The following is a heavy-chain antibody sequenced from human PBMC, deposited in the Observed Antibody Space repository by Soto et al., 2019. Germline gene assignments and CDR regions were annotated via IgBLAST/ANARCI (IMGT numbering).Heavy chain of an antibody. J-gene: IGHJ6*02. CDR3: ARQGFGELHGLVDV. V-gene: IGHV4-59*08. Sequence: ETLSLTCTVSGGSISNYYWSWFRQTPGKGLEWIGYVHDSWGSNYNPSLKSRVAISLDTSKSQFSLKLTSVTATDTAVYYCARQGFGELHGLVDVWGQGTTVTVSS. D-gene: IGHD3-10*01. CDR2: VHDSWGS. CDR1: GGSISNYY.